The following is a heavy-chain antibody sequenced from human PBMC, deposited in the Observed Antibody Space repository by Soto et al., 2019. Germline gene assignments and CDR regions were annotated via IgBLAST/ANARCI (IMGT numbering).Heavy chain of an antibody. CDR2: ISYDGSNT. J-gene: IGHJ4*02. D-gene: IGHD2-2*01. CDR1: GFTFSTYA. Sequence: GGSLRLSCAVSGFTFSTYAMHWVRQAPGKGLEWVAVISYDGSNTYYADSVEGRFTISRDNMLYLQMNSLRAEDTAVYYCARDQGRSITCQLDYWGQGTLVTVSS. V-gene: IGHV3-30-3*01. CDR3: ARDQGRSITCQLDY.